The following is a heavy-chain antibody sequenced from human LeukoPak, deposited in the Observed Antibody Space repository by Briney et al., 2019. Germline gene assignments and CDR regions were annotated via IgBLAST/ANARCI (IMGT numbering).Heavy chain of an antibody. J-gene: IGHJ4*02. D-gene: IGHD3-16*01. Sequence: GGSLRLSCAASGFTFSNYAMTWVRQAPGEGLEWVSGINWNGGSTGYADSVKGRFTISRDNAKNSLYLQMNSLRAEDTALYHCARAGYGITFDGYYFDYWGQGTLVTVSS. CDR3: ARAGYGITFDGYYFDY. V-gene: IGHV3-20*01. CDR1: GFTFSNYA. CDR2: INWNGGST.